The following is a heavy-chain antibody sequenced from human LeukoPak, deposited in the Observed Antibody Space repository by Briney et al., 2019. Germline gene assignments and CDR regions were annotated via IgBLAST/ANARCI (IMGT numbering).Heavy chain of an antibody. CDR2: INPNIGVT. V-gene: IGHV1-2*02. D-gene: IGHD6-6*01. Sequence: ASVKVSCKASGNIFSGYYLHWVRRAPGQGFEWMGWINPNIGVTKYAEKFQGRVTLTRDPSTSTGYMELPNLRSDDTAVYYCATSNKQLVFGLDYWGQGTLVAVST. CDR1: GNIFSGYY. CDR3: ATSNKQLVFGLDY. J-gene: IGHJ4*02.